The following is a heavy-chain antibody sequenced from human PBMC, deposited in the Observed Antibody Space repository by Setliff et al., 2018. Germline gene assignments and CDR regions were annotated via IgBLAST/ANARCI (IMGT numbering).Heavy chain of an antibody. CDR1: GDSITSGSYY. CDR3: ARTRYGLGGRPY. J-gene: IGHJ4*02. D-gene: IGHD2-15*01. Sequence: ASETLSLTCTVSGDSITSGSYYWSWVRQPAGQGLEWIGQIYTRGSTNYNPSLKSRVTISLDTPKNQFSLRLSSVTAADTAVYYCARTRYGLGGRPYWGQGTLVTVSS. V-gene: IGHV4-61*09. CDR2: IYTRGST.